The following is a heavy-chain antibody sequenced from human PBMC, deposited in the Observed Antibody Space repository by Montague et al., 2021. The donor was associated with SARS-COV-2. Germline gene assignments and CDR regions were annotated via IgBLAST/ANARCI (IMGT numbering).Heavy chain of an antibody. J-gene: IGHJ4*02. CDR1: GDSVSRNSAA. D-gene: IGHD1-26*01. V-gene: IGHV6-1*01. CDR3: ASTSASSDY. CDR2: TYYRSKWYN. Sequence: CAISGDSVSRNSAAWNWTRQSPSRGLEWLGRTYYRSKWYNDYAVSVKSRITINPDTSKNQISLQLNSVTPGDTAVYYCASTSASSDYWGQGTLVTVSS.